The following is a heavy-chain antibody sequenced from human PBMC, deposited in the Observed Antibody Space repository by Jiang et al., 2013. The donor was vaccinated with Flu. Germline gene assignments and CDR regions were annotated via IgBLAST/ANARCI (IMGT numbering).Heavy chain of an antibody. CDR3: ARYYDATGGYLDY. V-gene: IGHV6-1*01. J-gene: IGHJ4*02. Sequence: QTLSLTRAISGDSVSTNSAAWNWVRQSPSRGLEWLGRTYYRSKWYIDYAESVKSRITINPDTSKNQFSLQLNSVTPEDTAVYYCARYYDATGGYLDYWGQGTLVTVSS. CDR2: TYYRSKWYI. CDR1: GDSVSTNSAA. D-gene: IGHD4/OR15-4a*01.